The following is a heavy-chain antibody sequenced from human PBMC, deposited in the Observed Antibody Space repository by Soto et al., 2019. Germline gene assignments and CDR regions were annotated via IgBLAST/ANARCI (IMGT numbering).Heavy chain of an antibody. V-gene: IGHV1-24*01. CDR1: GYTLTELS. CDR2: FDPEDGET. CDR3: ATDLGRLWLKATGRY. Sequence: QVQLVQSGAEVKKPGASVKVSCKVSGYTLTELSMHWVRQAPGKGLGWMGGFDPEDGETIYAQKFQGRGAMTEDASTDTAYMELSSLRSEDTAVYYCATDLGRLWLKATGRYWGQGTLVTVSS. J-gene: IGHJ4*02. D-gene: IGHD5-18*01.